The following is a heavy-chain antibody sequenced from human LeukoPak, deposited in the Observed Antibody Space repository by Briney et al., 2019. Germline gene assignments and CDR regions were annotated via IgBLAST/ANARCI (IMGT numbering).Heavy chain of an antibody. J-gene: IGHJ5*02. CDR1: GFSLSTSGVG. Sequence: SGPTLVNPTQTLTLTCTFSGFSLSTSGVGVGWIRQPPGKALEWLALIYWDDDKRYSPSLKSRLTITKDTSKNQVVLTMTNMDPVDTATYYCAHCDTYYYDSSGYYYEANWFDPWGQGTLVTVSS. CDR3: AHCDTYYYDSSGYYYEANWFDP. CDR2: IYWDDDK. D-gene: IGHD3-22*01. V-gene: IGHV2-5*02.